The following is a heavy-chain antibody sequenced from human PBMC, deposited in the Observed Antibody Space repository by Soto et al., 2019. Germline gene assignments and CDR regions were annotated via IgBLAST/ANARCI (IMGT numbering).Heavy chain of an antibody. CDR2: VSAHNGYT. J-gene: IGHJ5*02. CDR1: GFTFTSYG. V-gene: IGHV1-18*01. CDR3: ARAGTSVAVALCGS. Sequence: QVQLVQSGPDVKKPGASVKVSCNSSGFTFTSYGFSWVRQAPGEGLEWMGWVSAHNGYTTYAQKFLGRVTMTTDPSTNPVYMELRSMTSYDPAVYYCARAGTSVAVALCGSWGQGTLITVSS. D-gene: IGHD1-1*01.